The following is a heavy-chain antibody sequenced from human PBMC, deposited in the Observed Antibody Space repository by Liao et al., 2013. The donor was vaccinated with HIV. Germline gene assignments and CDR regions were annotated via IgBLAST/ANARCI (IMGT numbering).Heavy chain of an antibody. Sequence: QVQLQESGPGLVKPSETLSLTCTVSGDSISSSSWSWIRQPAGKGLEWIGRVYTSGSTNYNPSLKSRVTMSVDTSKNQFSLKLSSVTAADTAVYYCARDRSSGWYFDFWGQGTLVTVSS. CDR1: GDSISSSS. D-gene: IGHD6-19*01. J-gene: IGHJ4*02. CDR2: VYTSGST. V-gene: IGHV4-4*07. CDR3: ARDRSSGWYFDF.